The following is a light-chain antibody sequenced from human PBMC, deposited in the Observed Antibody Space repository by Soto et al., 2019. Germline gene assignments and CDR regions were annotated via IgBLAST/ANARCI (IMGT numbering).Light chain of an antibody. V-gene: IGKV1-39*01. CDR2: AAS. Sequence: DIQMTQSPSSLSASVGDRVTITCRASQTVSTSLNWYQQKPGKAPNLLIYAASSLQSGVPSRFSGRGSGTDFTLIISSLQPEDFATYYCQQSYSTPVTFGQGTRQEIK. J-gene: IGKJ5*01. CDR3: QQSYSTPVT. CDR1: QTVSTS.